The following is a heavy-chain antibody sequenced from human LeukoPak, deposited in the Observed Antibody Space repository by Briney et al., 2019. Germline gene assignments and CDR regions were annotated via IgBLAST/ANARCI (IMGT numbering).Heavy chain of an antibody. J-gene: IGHJ6*04. Sequence: EGSLRLSCAASGFTFSSHGMHWVRQAPGKGLEWVAVIWYDGSNKYYADSVKGRFTISRDNSKNTLYLQMNSLRAEDTAVYYCARDSRIDRLPPYGMDVWGKGTTVTVSS. CDR3: ARDSRIDRLPPYGMDV. V-gene: IGHV3-33*01. CDR1: GFTFSSHG. D-gene: IGHD2-21*01. CDR2: IWYDGSNK.